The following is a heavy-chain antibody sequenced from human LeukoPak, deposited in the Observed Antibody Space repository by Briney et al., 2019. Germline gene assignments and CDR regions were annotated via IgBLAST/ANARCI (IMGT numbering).Heavy chain of an antibody. V-gene: IGHV4-59*01. CDR2: IYYSGST. CDR3: ARVLGTVGAGGVDY. CDR1: GGSISSYY. J-gene: IGHJ4*02. D-gene: IGHD1-26*01. Sequence: SETLSLTCTVSGGSISSYYWSWIRQPPGKGLEWIGYIYYSGSTNYNPSLKSRVTISVDTSKNQFSLKLSSVTAADTAVYYCARVLGTVGAGGVDYWGQGTLVTVSS.